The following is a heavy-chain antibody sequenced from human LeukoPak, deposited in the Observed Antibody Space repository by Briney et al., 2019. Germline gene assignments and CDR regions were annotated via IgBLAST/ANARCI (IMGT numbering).Heavy chain of an antibody. J-gene: IGHJ4*02. CDR3: AKGMGGSYSWYYFDY. V-gene: IGHV3-23*01. CDR2: ISGSGGST. D-gene: IGHD1-26*01. CDR1: GFTFNNYA. Sequence: GGSLRLSCAASGFTFNNYAMNWVRQAPGKGLEWVSGISGSGGSTYYADSVKGRFTISRDNSKNTLYLQMNSLRAEDTAVYYCAKGMGGSYSWYYFDYWGQGTLVTVSS.